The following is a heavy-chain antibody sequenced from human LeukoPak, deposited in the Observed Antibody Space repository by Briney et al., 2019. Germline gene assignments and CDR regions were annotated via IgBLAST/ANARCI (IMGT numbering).Heavy chain of an antibody. CDR2: IYYSGST. V-gene: IGHV4-39*07. CDR3: ARLLYSSSWYGNYGMDV. D-gene: IGHD6-13*01. J-gene: IGHJ6*02. CDR1: GGSISSVSYY. Sequence: PSDTLSLTCNVSGGSISSVSYYWGWIRQPPGKGLEWIGSIYYSGSTYYNPSLKSRVTISGETSKNQFSLKLSSVTAADTAVYYCARLLYSSSWYGNYGMDVWGQGTLVTVSS.